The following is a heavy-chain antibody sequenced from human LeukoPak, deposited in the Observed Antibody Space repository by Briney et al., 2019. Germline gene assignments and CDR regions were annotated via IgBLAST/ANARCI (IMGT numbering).Heavy chain of an antibody. CDR2: IYYSGST. Sequence: MTSETLSLTCSVSGGSISNYYWSWIRQPPGKGLEWIGYIYYSGSTDYNPSLNSRVSMSVDTSKNQYSLRLSSLTAADTAVYYCARHTPVALRSGYYYDMDVWGQGTSVTVSS. V-gene: IGHV4-59*08. CDR3: ARHTPVALRSGYYYDMDV. D-gene: IGHD2-15*01. CDR1: GGSISNYY. J-gene: IGHJ6*02.